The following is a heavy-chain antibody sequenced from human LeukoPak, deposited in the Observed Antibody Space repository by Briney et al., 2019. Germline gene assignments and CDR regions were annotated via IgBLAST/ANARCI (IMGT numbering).Heavy chain of an antibody. V-gene: IGHV4-61*08. D-gene: IGHD3-10*01. Sequence: SETLSLTCAVSGGSISSGGYSWSWIRQPPGTGLEWIGYIYYSGSTNYNPSLKSRVTISVDTSKNQFSLKLSSVTAADTAVYYCARGRSSMVRGYYYYYMDVWGKGTTVTISS. CDR2: IYYSGST. J-gene: IGHJ6*03. CDR1: GGSISSGGYS. CDR3: ARGRSSMVRGYYYYYMDV.